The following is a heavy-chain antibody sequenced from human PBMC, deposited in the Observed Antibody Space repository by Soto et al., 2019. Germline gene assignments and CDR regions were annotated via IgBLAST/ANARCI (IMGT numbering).Heavy chain of an antibody. V-gene: IGHV1-3*01. CDR1: GYTFTSYA. CDR3: ARVIGGWYYFDY. D-gene: IGHD6-19*01. Sequence: QVQLVQSGAEVKKPGASVKVSCKASGYTFTSYAMHWVRQAPGQRLEWTGWINAGNGNTKYSQKFQGRVTITRDTSASTAYMELSSLRSEDTAVYYCARVIGGWYYFDYWGQGTLVTVSS. J-gene: IGHJ4*02. CDR2: INAGNGNT.